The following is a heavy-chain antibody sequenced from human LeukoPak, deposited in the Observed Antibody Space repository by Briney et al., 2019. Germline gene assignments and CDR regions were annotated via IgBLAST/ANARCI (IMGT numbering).Heavy chain of an antibody. CDR3: ARDNVGATPFDY. D-gene: IGHD1-26*01. V-gene: IGHV3-21*04. CDR2: ISSSSDYI. Sequence: GGSLRLSCAASGFTFNSYSMNWVRQAPGKGLEWVSSISSSSDYIYYADSVKGRLTTSRDNAKNSLYLQMNSLRAEDTAVYYCARDNVGATPFDYWGQGTLVTVSS. J-gene: IGHJ4*02. CDR1: GFTFNSYS.